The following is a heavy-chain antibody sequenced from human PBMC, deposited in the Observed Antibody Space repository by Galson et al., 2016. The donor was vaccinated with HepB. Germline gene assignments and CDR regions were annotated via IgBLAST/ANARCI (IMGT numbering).Heavy chain of an antibody. D-gene: IGHD6-19*01. CDR2: IWYDGSNK. CDR1: GFTFSSYG. CDR3: AKSKGGVWSYYFDY. J-gene: IGHJ4*02. Sequence: SLRLSCAASGFTFSSYGMHWVRQAPGKGLEWVAVIWYDGSNKYYADSVKGRFTISRDNSKNTLYLQMNSLRAEDTAVYYCAKSKGGVWSYYFDYWGQGTLVTVSS. V-gene: IGHV3-33*06.